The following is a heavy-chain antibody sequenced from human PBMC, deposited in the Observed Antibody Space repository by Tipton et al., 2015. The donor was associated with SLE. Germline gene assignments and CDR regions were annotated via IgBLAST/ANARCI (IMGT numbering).Heavy chain of an antibody. CDR2: IYYSGSP. J-gene: IGHJ6*03. Sequence: TLSLTCSVSGGSISSGDHHWNWIRQRPGKGLEWIGDIYYSGSPYYNPSLKSRITISLDTSKNEFSLRLRSVTAADTAVYYCARDGDGGNVYYMDVWGKGTTGTVSS. D-gene: IGHD1-1*01. CDR1: GGSISSGDHH. CDR3: ARDGDGGNVYYMDV. V-gene: IGHV4-31*03.